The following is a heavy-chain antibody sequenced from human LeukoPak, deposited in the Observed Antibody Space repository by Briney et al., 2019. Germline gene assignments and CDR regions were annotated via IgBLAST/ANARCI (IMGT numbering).Heavy chain of an antibody. D-gene: IGHD1-26*01. CDR3: ARVRVGAGYYFEY. CDR1: GFTVSSNY. V-gene: IGHV3-53*01. CDR2: IYSGGST. Sequence: GGSLRLSCGASGFTVSSNYMSGVRQAPGRGVEGVSVIYSGGSTYYADSVKGRFTISRDNSKNTLYLQMNSLRAEDTDVYYCARVRVGAGYYFEYWGQGTLVNVSS. J-gene: IGHJ4*02.